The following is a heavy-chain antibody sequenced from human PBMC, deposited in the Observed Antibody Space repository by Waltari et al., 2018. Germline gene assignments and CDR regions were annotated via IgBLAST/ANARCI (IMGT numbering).Heavy chain of an antibody. CDR1: GGTFSSYA. J-gene: IGHJ6*02. V-gene: IGHV4-34*01. CDR2: INHSGSS. Sequence: QVQLVQSGAEVKKPGSSVKVSCTASGGTFSSYAISWVRQAPGKGLEWIGEINHSGSSNYNPSLKSRVTISVDTSKNQFSLKLSSVTAADTAVYYCARCIAAAVYYYGMDVWGQGTTVTVSS. CDR3: ARCIAAAVYYYGMDV. D-gene: IGHD6-13*01.